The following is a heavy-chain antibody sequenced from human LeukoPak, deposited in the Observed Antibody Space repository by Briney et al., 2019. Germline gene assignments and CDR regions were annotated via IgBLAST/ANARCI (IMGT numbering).Heavy chain of an antibody. CDR3: ERDRDGYNSQAGWFDP. CDR2: ISSSSSYI. Sequence: GGSLRLSCAASGFTFSSYSVNWVRQAPGKGLEWVSSISSSSSYIYYADSVKGRFTISRDNAKNSLYLQMNSLRAEDTAVYYCERDRDGYNSQAGWFDPWGQGTLVTVSS. D-gene: IGHD5-24*01. CDR1: GFTFSSYS. J-gene: IGHJ5*02. V-gene: IGHV3-21*01.